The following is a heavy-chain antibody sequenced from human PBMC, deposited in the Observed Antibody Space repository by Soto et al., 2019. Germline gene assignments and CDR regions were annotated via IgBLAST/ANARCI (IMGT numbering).Heavy chain of an antibody. Sequence: QVQLVQSGDEVKKPGSSVKVSCMASGGTFSSYAIIWVRQAPGQGLEWMGGIIPIFGTANYAQKFQGRGTITADESRSTPLIELSSLRSEDTAVYYCASPMLCLGEWHAFALWGKGTIVPVSS. CDR1: GGTFSSYA. D-gene: IGHD3-16*01. CDR2: IIPIFGTA. CDR3: ASPMLCLGEWHAFAL. V-gene: IGHV1-69*12. J-gene: IGHJ3*01.